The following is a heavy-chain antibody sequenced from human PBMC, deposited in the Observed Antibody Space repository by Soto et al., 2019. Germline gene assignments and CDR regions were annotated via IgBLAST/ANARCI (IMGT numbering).Heavy chain of an antibody. J-gene: IGHJ6*03. CDR1: GGSFSGYY. CDR3: ARGPNLRRNYQYYYYYYYMAV. Sequence: PSETLSLTCAVYGGSFSGYYWSWIRQPPGKGLEWIGEINHSGSTNYNPSLKSRVTISVDTSKNQFSLKLSSVTAADTAVYYCARGPNLRRNYQYYYYYYYMAVWGQGTTVPGSS. D-gene: IGHD4-4*01. CDR2: INHSGST. V-gene: IGHV4-34*01.